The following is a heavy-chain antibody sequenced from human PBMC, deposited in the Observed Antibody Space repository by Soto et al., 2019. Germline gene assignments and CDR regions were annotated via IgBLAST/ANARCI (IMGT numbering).Heavy chain of an antibody. CDR3: ARERGVARIGYYFYFGMDV. CDR2: INPSGGST. Sequence: QVQLVQSGAEVKKPGASVKVSCKASGYTFTSYYMHWVRQAPGQGLEWMGIINPSGGSTSYAQKFQGTVTMTRDTSACTVYMELSSLRSEDTDVFYCARERGVARIGYYFYFGMDVWCQGSTVTVSS. D-gene: IGHD5-12*01. V-gene: IGHV1-46*01. CDR1: GYTFTSYY. J-gene: IGHJ6*02.